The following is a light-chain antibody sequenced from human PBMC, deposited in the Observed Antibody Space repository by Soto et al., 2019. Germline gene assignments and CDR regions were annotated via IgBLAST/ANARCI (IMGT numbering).Light chain of an antibody. Sequence: QSALTQPASVSGSPGQSITISCTGTSSDIGAYNYVSWYQQHPGEAPKLLIYEVTYRPSGVSDRFSGSKSAYTASLTISGLQPEDEADYFCTSPTPGSLYVFGTGTKVTVL. J-gene: IGLJ1*01. CDR3: TSPTPGSLYV. CDR2: EVT. V-gene: IGLV2-14*01. CDR1: SSDIGAYNY.